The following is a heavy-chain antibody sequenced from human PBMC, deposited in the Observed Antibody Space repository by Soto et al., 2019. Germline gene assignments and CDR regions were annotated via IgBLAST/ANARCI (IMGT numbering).Heavy chain of an antibody. CDR3: SREGVLLWFGEPLLGMDV. D-gene: IGHD3-10*01. V-gene: IGHV4-61*01. CDR2: IHYSGST. J-gene: IGHJ6*02. Sequence: PSETLSLTCTVSAGSVSSGSYYWSWIRQPPGRGLEWMGYIHYSGSTNYNPSLKSRVTLSVDTSKNQFSLKLSSVTAADTGVYYCSREGVLLWFGEPLLGMDVWGQGTTVTVSS. CDR1: AGSVSSGSYY.